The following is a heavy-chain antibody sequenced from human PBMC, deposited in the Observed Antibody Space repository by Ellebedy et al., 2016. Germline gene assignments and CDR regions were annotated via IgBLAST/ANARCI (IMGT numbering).Heavy chain of an antibody. CDR3: AREMTTVSLNWFDP. D-gene: IGHD4-11*01. CDR2: ISGDGDTT. J-gene: IGHJ5*02. CDR1: GFTFRNFF. Sequence: GGSLRLXXVASGFTFRNFFMSWVRQAPGGGLEWISTISGDGDTTFSADSVKGRFTISRDNSRYTLYLQMDSLRAEDTAVYYCAREMTTVSLNWFDPWGQGTLVTVSS. V-gene: IGHV3-23*01.